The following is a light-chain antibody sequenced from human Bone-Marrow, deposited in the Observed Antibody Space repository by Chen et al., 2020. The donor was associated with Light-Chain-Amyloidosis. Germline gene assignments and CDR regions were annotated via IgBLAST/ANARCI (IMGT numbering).Light chain of an antibody. CDR2: RDT. CDR1: DLPTKY. CDR3: QSADSSVTYEVI. Sequence: SYELTQPPSVSVSPGQTARITCSGDDLPTKYSYWYHQKPGQAPVFVIHRDTERPSGISERFSGSSSGTTSTLTISVVQAEDEADYHCQSADSSVTYEVIFGGGTKLTVL. V-gene: IGLV3-25*03. J-gene: IGLJ2*01.